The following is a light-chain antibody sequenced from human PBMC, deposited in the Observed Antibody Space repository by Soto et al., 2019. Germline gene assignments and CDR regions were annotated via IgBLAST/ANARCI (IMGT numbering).Light chain of an antibody. CDR3: QQSNAYPRT. V-gene: IGKV1-13*02. CDR2: DAS. J-gene: IGKJ1*01. CDR1: QDITSD. Sequence: AIQLTQSPSSLSASLGDTVIITCRASQDITSDLAWYQQRPEKAPVLLIYDASRLESGVPPRFSGGGSGTEFSLTISSLQPEDFATYFCQQSNAYPRTFGQGTKV.